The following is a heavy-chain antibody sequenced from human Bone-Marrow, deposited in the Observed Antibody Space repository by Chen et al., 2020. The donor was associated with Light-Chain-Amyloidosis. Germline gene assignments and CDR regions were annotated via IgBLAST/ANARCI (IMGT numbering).Heavy chain of an antibody. J-gene: IGHJ3*02. D-gene: IGHD1-26*01. CDR3: AREGVGDTDAFDI. Sequence: HLVESGGGLVQTGGSLRLSCAGPGSSFGDYSMNWVRQAPGKGLEWLSYINRSGRSIHYADSVKGRITISRDNGKNSLYLQMNSLRAEDTATYYCAREGVGDTDAFDIWGQGTMIIVSP. V-gene: IGHV3-48*01. CDR1: GSSFGDYS. CDR2: INRSGRSI.